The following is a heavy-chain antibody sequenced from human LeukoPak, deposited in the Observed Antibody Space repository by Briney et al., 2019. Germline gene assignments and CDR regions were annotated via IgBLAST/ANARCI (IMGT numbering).Heavy chain of an antibody. V-gene: IGHV4-59*01. Sequence: SGTLSLTCTVSGGSISSYYWSWIRQPPGQGLEWIGYIYYSGSTNYNPSLKSRVTISVDTSKNQFSLKLSSVTAADTAVYYCARVQPDYDILTGYYIEGIRFDYWGQGTLVTVSS. CDR1: GGSISSYY. J-gene: IGHJ4*02. CDR3: ARVQPDYDILTGYYIEGIRFDY. D-gene: IGHD3-9*01. CDR2: IYYSGST.